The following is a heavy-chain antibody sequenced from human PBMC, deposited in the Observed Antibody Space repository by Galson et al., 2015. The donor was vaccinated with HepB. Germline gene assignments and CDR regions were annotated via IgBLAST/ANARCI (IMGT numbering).Heavy chain of an antibody. Sequence: SVKVSCKASGGTFSSYAISWVRQAPGQGLEWMGGIIPIFDTANYAQKFQGRVTITADKSTSTAYMGLSSLRSEDTALYYCARVGGVVATATDYYYYYGMDVWGQGTTVTVSS. CDR1: GGTFSSYA. CDR3: ARVGGVVATATDYYYYYGMDV. D-gene: IGHD2-21*02. J-gene: IGHJ6*02. V-gene: IGHV1-69*06. CDR2: IIPIFDTA.